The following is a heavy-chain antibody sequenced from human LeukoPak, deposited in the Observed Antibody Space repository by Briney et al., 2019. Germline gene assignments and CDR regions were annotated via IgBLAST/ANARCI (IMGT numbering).Heavy chain of an antibody. D-gene: IGHD6-6*01. V-gene: IGHV1-18*01. Sequence: ASVTVSCLVYGYTLTSYGISWVRPPAGQGRGWVGWIRAYNGNTNYAQKLQGRVTMTTNTSTSTAYMELRSLRSDDTAVYYCARVEYSSSSEDYYYMDVWGKGTTVTVSS. J-gene: IGHJ6*03. CDR3: ARVEYSSSSEDYYYMDV. CDR1: GYTLTSYG. CDR2: IRAYNGNT.